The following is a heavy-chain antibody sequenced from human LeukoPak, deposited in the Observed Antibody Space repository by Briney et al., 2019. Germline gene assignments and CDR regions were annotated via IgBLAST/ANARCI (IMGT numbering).Heavy chain of an antibody. J-gene: IGHJ4*02. Sequence: GGSLRLPCAASGFTFSTYLMTWVRQAPGKGPEWVANIKEDGSATYYVDSVKGRFTISRDNAKKSLYLQMNSLRAEDTAVYYCARDSPGYLAYDSWGQGTLVTVSS. CDR1: GFTFSTYL. CDR3: ARDSPGYLAYDS. CDR2: IKEDGSAT. D-gene: IGHD1-1*01. V-gene: IGHV3-7*04.